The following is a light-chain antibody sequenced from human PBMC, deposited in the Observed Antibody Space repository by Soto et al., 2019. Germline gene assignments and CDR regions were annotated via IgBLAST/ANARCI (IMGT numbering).Light chain of an antibody. CDR3: LQDYNYPRT. V-gene: IGKV1-6*01. J-gene: IGKJ1*01. Sequence: AIQMTQSPPSLSASVGDRVTITCRASQDIRNELGWYQQRPGKAPKLLIYAASTLQSGVPSRFSASGSGTDFTLTISSLQPEDFATYYCLQDYNYPRTFGPGTKVDIK. CDR1: QDIRNE. CDR2: AAS.